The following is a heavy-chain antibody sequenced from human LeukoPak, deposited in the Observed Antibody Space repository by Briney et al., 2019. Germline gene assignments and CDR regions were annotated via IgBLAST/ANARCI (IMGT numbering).Heavy chain of an antibody. CDR3: ARHVSYSDGYVDS. CDR2: IYPGDSDT. CDR1: GCTLSSYL. Sequence: EESLEGLLQGSGCTLSSYLFSWVRQMPGKGLEWMGLIYPGDSDTRYSPSFQGQVTISADKSISTAYLQWNSLKASDTAMYYCARHVSYSDGYVDSWGQGTLVTVSS. V-gene: IGHV5-51*01. D-gene: IGHD5-12*01. J-gene: IGHJ5*01.